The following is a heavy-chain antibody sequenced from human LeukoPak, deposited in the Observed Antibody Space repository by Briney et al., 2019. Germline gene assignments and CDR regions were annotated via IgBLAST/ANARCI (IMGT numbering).Heavy chain of an antibody. Sequence: WGSLRLSCAASGFTLSDHYMSWIRQAPGKGLEWVSYISSSGSTISYADSVKGRFTISRDSANNSLYLQMNSLRAEDTAVYYCARRPSGASYYFDYWGQGTLVTVSS. CDR3: ARRPSGASYYFDY. V-gene: IGHV3-11*01. CDR1: GFTLSDHY. CDR2: ISSSGSTI. D-gene: IGHD1-26*01. J-gene: IGHJ4*02.